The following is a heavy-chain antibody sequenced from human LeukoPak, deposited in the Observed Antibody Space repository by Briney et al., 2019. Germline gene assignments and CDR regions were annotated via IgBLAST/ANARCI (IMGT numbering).Heavy chain of an antibody. CDR2: IRYDESNE. CDR3: ARGPYGSSGTPDAFDI. D-gene: IGHD3-10*01. J-gene: IGHJ3*02. V-gene: IGHV3-30*02. CDR1: GFTFSSYG. Sequence: GGSLRLSCAASGFTFSSYGMHWVRQAPGKGLEWVALIRYDESNEYYADSVKGRFTISRDNSKNTLFLQMNSLRREDTAVYYCARGPYGSSGTPDAFDIWGQGTMVTVSS.